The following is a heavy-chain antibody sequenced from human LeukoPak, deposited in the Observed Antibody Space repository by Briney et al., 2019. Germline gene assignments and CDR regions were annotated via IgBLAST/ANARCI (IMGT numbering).Heavy chain of an antibody. CDR3: ARNYDSSGYAVDY. D-gene: IGHD3-22*01. Sequence: PSETLSLTCAVYGGSFSGYYWSWIRQPPGKGLEWIGYIYYSGSTNYNPSLKSRVTISVDTSKNQFSLKLSSVTAADTAVYYCARNYDSSGYAVDYWGQGTLVTVSS. CDR1: GGSFSGYY. CDR2: IYYSGST. J-gene: IGHJ4*02. V-gene: IGHV4-59*01.